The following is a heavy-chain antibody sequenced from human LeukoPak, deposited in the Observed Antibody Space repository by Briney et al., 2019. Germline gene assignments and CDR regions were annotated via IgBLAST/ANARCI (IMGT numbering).Heavy chain of an antibody. CDR2: ISISGTTT. Sequence: GGSLRLSCAASGFIFSDFYMGWIRQAPGKGLEWVSYISISGTTTNYADSVKGRFTISRDDARNSLYLQMYSLTAEDTAVYYCAKDILAAGLFFDYWGQGTLVTVSS. CDR1: GFIFSDFY. J-gene: IGHJ4*02. D-gene: IGHD6-13*01. CDR3: AKDILAAGLFFDY. V-gene: IGHV3-11*01.